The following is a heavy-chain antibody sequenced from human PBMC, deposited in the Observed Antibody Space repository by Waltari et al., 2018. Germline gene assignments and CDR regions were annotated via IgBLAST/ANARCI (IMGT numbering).Heavy chain of an antibody. CDR1: GFTFSSYG. Sequence: QVQLVESGGGVVQPGRSLSLSCAASGFTFSSYGMHWVRQAPGKGLEWVAVISYDGSNKYYADSVKGRFTISRDNSKNTLYLQMNSLRAEDTAVYYCAELWGLRWPPFLDVWGKGTTVTVSS. CDR2: ISYDGSNK. V-gene: IGHV3-30*18. CDR3: AELWGLRWPPFLDV. D-gene: IGHD4-17*01. J-gene: IGHJ6*04.